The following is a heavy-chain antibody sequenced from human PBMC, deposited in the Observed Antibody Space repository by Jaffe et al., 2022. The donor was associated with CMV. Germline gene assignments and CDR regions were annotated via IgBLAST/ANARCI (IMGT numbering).Heavy chain of an antibody. CDR1: GYTFTSYG. D-gene: IGHD3-16*01. Sequence: QVQLVQGGAEVKKPGASVKISCKASGYTFTSYGIHWVRQAPGQGLEWMAWINGGNGDTKESQKFHERVSITRDTSASTAHMELSSLTSEDTAVYYCVRDLGIVGEYYYYMDVWGKGTTVTVSS. CDR2: INGGNGDT. J-gene: IGHJ6*03. CDR3: VRDLGIVGEYYYYMDV. V-gene: IGHV1-3*01.